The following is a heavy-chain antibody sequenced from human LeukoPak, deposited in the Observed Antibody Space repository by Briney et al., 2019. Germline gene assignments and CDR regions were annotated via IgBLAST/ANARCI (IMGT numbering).Heavy chain of an antibody. Sequence: SETLPLTCAVYGGSFSGYYWSWIRQPPGKGLEWIGEINHSGSTNYNPSLKSRVTISVDTSKNQFSLKLSSVTAADTAVYYCARGRYDYVWGSYRRRAYYFDYWGQGTLVTVSS. CDR2: INHSGST. D-gene: IGHD3-16*02. CDR3: ARGRYDYVWGSYRRRAYYFDY. CDR1: GGSFSGYY. J-gene: IGHJ4*02. V-gene: IGHV4-34*01.